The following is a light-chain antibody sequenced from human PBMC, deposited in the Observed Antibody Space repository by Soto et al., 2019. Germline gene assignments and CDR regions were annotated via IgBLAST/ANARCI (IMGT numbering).Light chain of an antibody. CDR2: GAS. Sequence: EIMMTQSPATLSVSPGERATLSCRASQSVSSNLAWYQQKPGQAPRLLIYGASTRATGIPARFSGSGSGTEFTLTISSLQSEDFAVYSCQQYNNWPPWTFGQGTKVDIK. J-gene: IGKJ1*01. V-gene: IGKV3-15*01. CDR1: QSVSSN. CDR3: QQYNNWPPWT.